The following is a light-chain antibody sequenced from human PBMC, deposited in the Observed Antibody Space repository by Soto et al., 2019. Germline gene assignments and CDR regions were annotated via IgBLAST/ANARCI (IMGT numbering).Light chain of an antibody. Sequence: ETVMKQSPATLSVSPGERATLSCRASQSVKNNLAWYQQKPGQAPRLLFYGALIRATGTPARFSASGSGTEVNLTISSLQSEEFAVYYCQQYNNWPGTFGQGTKVEI. J-gene: IGKJ1*01. CDR3: QQYNNWPGT. CDR2: GAL. V-gene: IGKV3-15*01. CDR1: QSVKNN.